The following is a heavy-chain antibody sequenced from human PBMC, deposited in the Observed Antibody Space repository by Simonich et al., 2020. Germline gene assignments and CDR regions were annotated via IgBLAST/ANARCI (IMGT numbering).Heavy chain of an antibody. J-gene: IGHJ2*01. Sequence: QVQLQQWGAGLLKPSETLSLTCAVYGGSFSGYYWSWIPQPPGKGLEWIGEINHSGSTNYNPSLKSRVTISVDTSKNQFSLKLSSVNAADTAVYYCARGKNYDILTGGWYFDLWGRGTLVTVSS. CDR2: INHSGST. D-gene: IGHD3-9*01. CDR3: ARGKNYDILTGGWYFDL. V-gene: IGHV4-34*01. CDR1: GGSFSGYY.